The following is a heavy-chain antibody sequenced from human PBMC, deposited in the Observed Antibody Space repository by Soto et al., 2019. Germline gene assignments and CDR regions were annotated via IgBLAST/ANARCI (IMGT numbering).Heavy chain of an antibody. Sequence: EVQLLESGGGLVQPGGSLRLSCAASGFTFSSYAMSWVRQAPGKGLEWASTIRGSSGSTYDADSVKGRFTISRDNSKSTLYLQMNRLRVEDTAVYYCAKMGLRLGGDYWGQGTLVTVSS. CDR1: GFTFSSYA. CDR3: AKMGLRLGGDY. CDR2: IRGSSGST. J-gene: IGHJ4*02. D-gene: IGHD3-16*01. V-gene: IGHV3-23*01.